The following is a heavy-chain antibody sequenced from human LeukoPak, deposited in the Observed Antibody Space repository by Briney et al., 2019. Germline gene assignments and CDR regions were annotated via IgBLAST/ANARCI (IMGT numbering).Heavy chain of an antibody. J-gene: IGHJ4*02. CDR2: INPSGGST. D-gene: IGHD6-6*01. V-gene: IGHV1-46*01. Sequence: ASVKVSCKASGYTFTSYYMHWVRQAPGQGLEWMGIINPSGGSTSYAQKFQGRVTMTRDMSTSTVYMELSSLRSEDTAVYYCARLEYSSSSPATKQDYWGQGTLVTVSS. CDR1: GYTFTSYY. CDR3: ARLEYSSSSPATKQDY.